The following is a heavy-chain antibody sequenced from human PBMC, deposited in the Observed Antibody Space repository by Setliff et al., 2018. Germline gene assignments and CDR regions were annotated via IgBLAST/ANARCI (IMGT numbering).Heavy chain of an antibody. V-gene: IGHV3-7*01. CDR1: GFTFSSLW. J-gene: IGHJ5*02. CDR3: GRDVFDFRTGQGGP. D-gene: IGHD3-3*01. Sequence: GGSLRLSCAASGFTFSSLWMSWVRQAPGRGLEWVANINQDGSAKYYVDSVKGRFTISRDNAKNSLSLQMDGLRAEDTSVYYCGRDVFDFRTGQGGPWGQGTRVTSPQ. CDR2: INQDGSAK.